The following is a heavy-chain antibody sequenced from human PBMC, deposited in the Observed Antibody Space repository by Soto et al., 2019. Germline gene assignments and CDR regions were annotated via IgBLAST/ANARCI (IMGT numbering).Heavy chain of an antibody. CDR2: IDHSGTTI. V-gene: IGHV3-48*03. D-gene: IGHD5-12*01. CDR3: ARGHIVATILDY. CDR1: GFIFSSYE. Sequence: GGSLRLSCAASGFIFSSYEMSWVRQAPGKGLEWVSYIDHSGTTIYYADSVKGRFTISRDNAKNSLFLQMNSLRAEDTAVYYCARGHIVATILDYWGQGTLVTVSS. J-gene: IGHJ4*02.